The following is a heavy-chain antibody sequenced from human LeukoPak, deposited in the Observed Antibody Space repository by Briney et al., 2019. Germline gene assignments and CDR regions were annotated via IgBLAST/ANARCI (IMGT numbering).Heavy chain of an antibody. J-gene: IGHJ4*02. CDR2: IQSKTDGGTT. CDR1: GFTFSNTW. V-gene: IGHV3-15*01. D-gene: IGHD3-10*01. Sequence: PGGSLRLSCAASGFTFSNTWMNWVRQAPGKGLEWVGRIQSKTDGGTTEYAAPVKGRFTISRDDSKTTLYLQMNSLKTEDTAVHYCATLTVRGVINIWGQGTLVTVSS. CDR3: ATLTVRGVINI.